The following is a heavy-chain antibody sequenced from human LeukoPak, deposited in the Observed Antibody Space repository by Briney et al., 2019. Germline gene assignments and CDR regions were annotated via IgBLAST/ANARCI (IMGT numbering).Heavy chain of an antibody. Sequence: ASVKVSCKASGYIFTRYGISWVRQAPGQGLEWMGWISAYNGNTSYAQKFQGRVTMTTEISTNTAYMELRSLRSDDTAVYYCARDFIYGGRLFDYWGQGTLVTVSS. CDR3: ARDFIYGGRLFDY. CDR2: ISAYNGNT. J-gene: IGHJ4*02. V-gene: IGHV1-18*01. D-gene: IGHD4/OR15-4a*01. CDR1: GYIFTRYG.